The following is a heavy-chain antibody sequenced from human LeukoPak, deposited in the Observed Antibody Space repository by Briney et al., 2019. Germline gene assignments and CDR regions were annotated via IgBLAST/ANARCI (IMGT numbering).Heavy chain of an antibody. J-gene: IGHJ3*01. Sequence: GASVTVSCKASGGTFSSYAISWVRQAPGQGLEWMGGIIPIFGTANYAQKFQGRVTITADESTSTAYMELSSLRSEDKAVYYCARRQGAFDPSGQGTMVTASS. CDR2: IIPIFGTA. CDR3: ARRQGAFDP. V-gene: IGHV1-69*13. CDR1: GGTFSSYA.